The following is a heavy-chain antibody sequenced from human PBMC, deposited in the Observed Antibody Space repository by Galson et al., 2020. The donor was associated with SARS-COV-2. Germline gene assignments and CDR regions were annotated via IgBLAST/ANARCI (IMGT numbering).Heavy chain of an antibody. CDR1: GFTFSDYY. CDR3: ARDVIRGTYGDFIHYYYGMDV. D-gene: IGHD4-17*01. J-gene: IGHJ6*02. Sequence: KIGASLKISCAASGFTFSDYYMSWIRQAPGKGLEWVSYISSSGSTIYYADSVKGRFTISRDNAKNSLYLQMNSLRAEDTAVYYCARDVIRGTYGDFIHYYYGMDVWGQGTTVTVSS. V-gene: IGHV3-11*01. CDR2: ISSSGSTI.